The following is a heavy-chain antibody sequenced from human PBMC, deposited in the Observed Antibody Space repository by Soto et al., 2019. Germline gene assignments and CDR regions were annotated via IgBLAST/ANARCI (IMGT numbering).Heavy chain of an antibody. CDR1: GGSFSGYY. J-gene: IGHJ6*03. D-gene: IGHD3-10*01. CDR2: IYHSGST. CDR3: AGEGITMVRGQPTGYYMDV. V-gene: IGHV4-34*01. Sequence: QVQLQQWGAGLLKPSETLSLTCAVYGGSFSGYYWSWIRQPPGKGLEWIGEIYHSGSTNYNPSLKSRVSISVATSKNQFSLKLSSVTAAVTAVDYSAGEGITMVRGQPTGYYMDVWGKGTTVTVSS.